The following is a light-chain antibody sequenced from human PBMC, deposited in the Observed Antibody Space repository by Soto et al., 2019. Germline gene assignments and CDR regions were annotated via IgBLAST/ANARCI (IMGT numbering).Light chain of an antibody. J-gene: IGLJ1*01. Sequence: QSALTQPASVSWSPGQSITISCTGTSSYVGGYNYVSWYQQHPGKAPKLIIYEVSNRPSGFSNRFSGSKSGNTASLTISGLQAEDGADYYCSSHTSSSTXHYVLGTGTKVXV. CDR2: EVS. CDR1: SSYVGGYNY. CDR3: SSHTSSSTXHYV. V-gene: IGLV2-14*01.